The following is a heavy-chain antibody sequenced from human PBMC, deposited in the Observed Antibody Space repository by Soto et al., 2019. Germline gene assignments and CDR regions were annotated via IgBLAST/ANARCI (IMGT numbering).Heavy chain of an antibody. CDR2: INHSGST. V-gene: IGHV4-34*01. J-gene: IGHJ4*02. Sequence: SETLSLTCAVYGGSFSGYYWSWIRQPPGKGLEWIGEINHSGSTNYNPSLKSRVTISVDTSKNQFSLKLSSVTAADTAVYYCARGGTYDILTGPLNTCFDYWGQGTLVTVSS. CDR3: ARGGTYDILTGPLNTCFDY. CDR1: GGSFSGYY. D-gene: IGHD3-9*01.